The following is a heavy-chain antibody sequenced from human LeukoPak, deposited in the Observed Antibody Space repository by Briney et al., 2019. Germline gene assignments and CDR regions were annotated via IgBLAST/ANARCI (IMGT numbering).Heavy chain of an antibody. CDR2: IYYSGST. Sequence: SETLSLTCTVSGGSISSYYWSWIRQPPGKGLEWIGYIYYSGSTNYNPSLKSRVTISVDTSKNQFSLKLSSVTAADTAVYYCARVQYSSSWYDDYWGQGTLVTVSS. CDR3: ARVQYSSSWYDDY. V-gene: IGHV4-59*01. J-gene: IGHJ4*02. D-gene: IGHD6-13*01. CDR1: GGSISSYY.